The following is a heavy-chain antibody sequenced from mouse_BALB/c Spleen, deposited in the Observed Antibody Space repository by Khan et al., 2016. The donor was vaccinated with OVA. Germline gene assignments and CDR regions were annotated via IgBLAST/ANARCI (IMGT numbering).Heavy chain of an antibody. CDR1: GYTFTDYG. Sequence: QIQLVQSGPELKKPGETVRISCRASGYTFTDYGINWVKQAPGKGLKWMGWINTYTGEPTYADEFKGRFAFSFETSASTAHLLFNHLKNEDMATYFCARSRGNFLLNYWGQGTTLTVSS. V-gene: IGHV9-1*02. CDR3: ARSRGNFLLNY. D-gene: IGHD2-1*01. CDR2: INTYTGEP. J-gene: IGHJ2*01.